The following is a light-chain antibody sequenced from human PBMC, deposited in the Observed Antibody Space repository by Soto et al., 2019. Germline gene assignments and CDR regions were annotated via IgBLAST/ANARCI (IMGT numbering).Light chain of an antibody. V-gene: IGKV1-5*03. CDR2: KAS. Sequence: DIQMTKSSSTLSAAFGDRVTITCRASQSICSWLAWYQQKPGKAPKLLIYKASSLESGVPSRFSGSGSGTEFTLTISSLQPDDVATYYCQQYNSYPYTFGQGTKLEIK. CDR3: QQYNSYPYT. J-gene: IGKJ2*01. CDR1: QSICSW.